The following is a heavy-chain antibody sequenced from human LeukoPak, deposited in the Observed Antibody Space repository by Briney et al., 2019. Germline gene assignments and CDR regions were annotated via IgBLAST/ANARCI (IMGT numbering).Heavy chain of an antibody. V-gene: IGHV5-51*01. J-gene: IGHJ5*02. Sequence: GESLKISCTGSGYSFTNYWIAWVRQMPGKGLEWMGIIYPGDSDTRYSPSFQGQVTISADKSISTVYLQWSSLKASDTAMYYCARRGRKDWFDLWGQGTLVTVSS. D-gene: IGHD1-14*01. CDR3: ARRGRKDWFDL. CDR2: IYPGDSDT. CDR1: GYSFTNYW.